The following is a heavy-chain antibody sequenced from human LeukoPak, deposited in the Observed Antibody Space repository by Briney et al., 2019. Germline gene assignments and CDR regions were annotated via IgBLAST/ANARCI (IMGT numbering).Heavy chain of an antibody. CDR1: EFTFSRYS. CDR2: ISSSSTI. V-gene: IGHV3-48*04. Sequence: TGGSLRLSCAASEFTFSRYSMNWVRQAPGKGLEWVSYISSSSTIYYADSVKGRFTISRDNAKNSLYLQMNSLRAEDTAVYYCARSADYYGSGSYSLAYYYYGMDVWGQGTTVTVSS. CDR3: ARSADYYGSGSYSLAYYYYGMDV. D-gene: IGHD3-10*01. J-gene: IGHJ6*02.